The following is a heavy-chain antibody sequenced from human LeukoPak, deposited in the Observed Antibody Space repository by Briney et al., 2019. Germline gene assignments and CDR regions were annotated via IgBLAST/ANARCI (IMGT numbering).Heavy chain of an antibody. Sequence: ASVKVSCKASGYTFTSYGISWVRQAPGQGLEWMGWISAYNGNTNYAQTLQGRVTMTTDTSTSTAYMELRSLRSDDTAVYYCARVYYYDSSGYYGYFDYWGQGTLVTVSS. CDR3: ARVYYYDSSGYYGYFDY. J-gene: IGHJ4*02. CDR1: GYTFTSYG. V-gene: IGHV1-18*01. D-gene: IGHD3-22*01. CDR2: ISAYNGNT.